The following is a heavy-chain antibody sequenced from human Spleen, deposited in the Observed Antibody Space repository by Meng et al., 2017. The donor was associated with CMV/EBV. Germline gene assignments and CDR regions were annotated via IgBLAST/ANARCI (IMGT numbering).Heavy chain of an antibody. CDR1: GYTFTSYG. CDR2: ISAYNGNT. V-gene: IGHV1-18*01. CDR3: ARALAAPSGWFDP. J-gene: IGHJ5*02. Sequence: ACGYTFTSYGIRWVRQAPGQGLEWMGWISAYNGNTNYAQKLQGRVTMTTDTSTSTAYMELRSLRSDDTAVYYCARALAAPSGWFDPWGQGTLVTVSS. D-gene: IGHD6-6*01.